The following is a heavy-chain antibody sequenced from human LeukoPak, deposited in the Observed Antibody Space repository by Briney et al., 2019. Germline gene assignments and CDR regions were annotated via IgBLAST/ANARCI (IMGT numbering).Heavy chain of an antibody. D-gene: IGHD3-10*01. J-gene: IGHJ3*02. Sequence: KPSETLSLTCSVSGGSISSYYWNWIRQPAGKGLEWIGRIYISGSTNYNPSIKSRVTMSVDTSKNQFSLKLSSVTAADTAVYYCARDKSRTYGSADAFDIWGQGTMVTVSS. CDR1: GGSISSYY. V-gene: IGHV4-4*07. CDR2: IYISGST. CDR3: ARDKSRTYGSADAFDI.